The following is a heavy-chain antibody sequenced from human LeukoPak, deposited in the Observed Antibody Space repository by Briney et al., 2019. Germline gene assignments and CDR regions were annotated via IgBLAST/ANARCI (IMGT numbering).Heavy chain of an antibody. V-gene: IGHV1-2*02. CDR2: INSNRGGT. D-gene: IGHD3-10*01. CDR3: ARVSWLTHYKYNLFDL. CDR1: GYTFSGYY. J-gene: IGHJ5*02. Sequence: AASVTVSCTASGYTFSGYYMHWVRQAPGQGLEWMGWINSNRGGTNYAQKMKGRVTIIRDTKIRTAYMERSRLRADETAGYYGARVSWLTHYKYNLFDLWGQGTLVPVSS.